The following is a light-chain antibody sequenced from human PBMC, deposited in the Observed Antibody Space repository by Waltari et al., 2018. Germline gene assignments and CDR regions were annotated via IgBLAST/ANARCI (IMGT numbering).Light chain of an antibody. CDR2: AAS. J-gene: IGKJ1*01. V-gene: IGKV1-33*01. Sequence: DIQMTQSPSSLSASVGDRVTITCQASQDISSYLNWYQQKPGKAPKLLMSAASNLEAGVPSRFSGSQSGTDFTFTITSLQSEDIATYYCQQYADLPWTFGQGTKVEIK. CDR3: QQYADLPWT. CDR1: QDISSY.